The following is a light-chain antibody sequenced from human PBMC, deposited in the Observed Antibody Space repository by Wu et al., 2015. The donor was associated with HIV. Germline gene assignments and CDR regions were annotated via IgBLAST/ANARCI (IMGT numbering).Light chain of an antibody. V-gene: IGKV3-11*01. Sequence: EILLTQSPATLSLSPGERATLSCRASQSVSTYLAWYQQKPGQAPRLVIYDASNRATGIPARFSGSVSGTDFTLTISSLEPEDFAVYYCQQRDKWPPVVTFGQGTRLEIK. CDR3: QQRDKWPPVVT. CDR2: DAS. CDR1: QSVSTY. J-gene: IGKJ5*01.